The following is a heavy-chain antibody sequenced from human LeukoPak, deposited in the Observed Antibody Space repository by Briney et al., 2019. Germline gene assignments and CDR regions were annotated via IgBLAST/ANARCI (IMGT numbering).Heavy chain of an antibody. J-gene: IGHJ4*02. V-gene: IGHV3-48*03. CDR2: ISSSGSTI. Sequence: PGGSLRLSCAASGFTFSSYEMNWVRQAPGKGLEWVSYISSSGSTIYYADSVKGRFTISRDNAKNSLYLQLNSLKTEDTAVYYCTRVNIRIGERFFDYWGQGTLVTVSS. CDR3: TRVNIRIGERFFDY. D-gene: IGHD3-10*01. CDR1: GFTFSSYE.